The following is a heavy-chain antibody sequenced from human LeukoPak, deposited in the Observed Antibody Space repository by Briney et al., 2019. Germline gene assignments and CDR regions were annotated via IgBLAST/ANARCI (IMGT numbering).Heavy chain of an antibody. Sequence: ASVKVSCKASGYTFTSYAMNWVRQAPGQGLEWMGWINTNTGNPTYAQGFTGRFVFSLDTSVNTAYLQISSLKAEDTAVYYCARVPAAARGWYFDYWGQGTLVTVSS. CDR3: ARVPAAARGWYFDY. CDR1: GYTFTSYA. J-gene: IGHJ4*02. V-gene: IGHV7-4-1*02. D-gene: IGHD6-13*01. CDR2: INTNTGNP.